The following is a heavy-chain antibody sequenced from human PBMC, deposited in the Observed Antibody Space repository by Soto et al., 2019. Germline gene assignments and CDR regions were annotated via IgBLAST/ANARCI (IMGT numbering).Heavy chain of an antibody. D-gene: IGHD5-12*01. CDR2: ISWNSGSI. CDR1: GFTFDDYA. J-gene: IGHJ4*02. V-gene: IGHV3-9*01. CDR3: AKDMRDGYNQPIDY. Sequence: PGGSLRLSCAASGFTFDDYAMHWVRQAPGKGLEWASGISWNSGSIGYADSVKGRFTISRDNAKNSLYLQMNSLRAEDTALYYCAKDMRDGYNQPIDYWGQGTLVTVSS.